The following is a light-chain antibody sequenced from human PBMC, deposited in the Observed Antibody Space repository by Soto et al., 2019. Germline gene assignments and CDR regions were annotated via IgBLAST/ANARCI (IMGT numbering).Light chain of an antibody. V-gene: IGLV2-14*01. Sequence: QSVLTQPASVSGSPGQSITISCTGTSSDVGRYNYVSWYQQNPGKAPKLIIYDASDRPSGVSYRFSGSKSGTTASLTISGFQAEDEADYYCGSYTSSDTMIFGGGTQLTVL. J-gene: IGLJ2*01. CDR1: SSDVGRYNY. CDR3: GSYTSSDTMI. CDR2: DAS.